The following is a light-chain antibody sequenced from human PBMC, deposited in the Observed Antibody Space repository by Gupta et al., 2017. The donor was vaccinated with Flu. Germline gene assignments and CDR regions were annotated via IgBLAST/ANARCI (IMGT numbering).Light chain of an antibody. CDR1: QNISSW. V-gene: IGKV1-5*03. CDR3: KQDKRSSRT. CDR2: KAC. Sequence: PSTLSAAVGDRGTISCRASQNISSWLDWYQQKPGKAPKLLIYKACSVESGVPSRFSGSGSGTEFTLKISSLQPDDFATYYCKQDKRSSRTFGQGTKLEIK. J-gene: IGKJ2*01.